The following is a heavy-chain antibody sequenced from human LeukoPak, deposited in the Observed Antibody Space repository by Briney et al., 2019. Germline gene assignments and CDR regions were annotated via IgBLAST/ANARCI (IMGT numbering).Heavy chain of an antibody. Sequence: SQTLSLTCAVSGGSISSGGYSWSWIRQPPGKGLEWIGYIYHSGSTYYNPSLKSRVTISVDRSKNQFSPKLSSVTAADTAVYYCARRCSGGSCYYYYGMDVWGKGTTVTVSS. CDR1: GGSISSGGYS. D-gene: IGHD2-15*01. CDR3: ARRCSGGSCYYYYGMDV. CDR2: IYHSGST. V-gene: IGHV4-30-2*01. J-gene: IGHJ6*04.